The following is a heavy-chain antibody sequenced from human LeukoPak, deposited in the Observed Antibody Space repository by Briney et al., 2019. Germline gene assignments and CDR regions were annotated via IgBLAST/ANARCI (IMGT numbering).Heavy chain of an antibody. CDR2: VENDGGTK. J-gene: IGHJ6*03. CDR1: GFTFRNLG. V-gene: IGHV3-30*12. CDR3: ARDPYSGNYGNYYYYYMDV. Sequence: PGGSLRLSCAASGFTFRNLGMHWVRQAPGKGLEWVAFVENDGGTKYYADSVKGRFTIPRDNSKNTLYLQMNSLGPEDTAVYYCARDPYSGNYGNYYYYYMDVWGKGTTVTISS. D-gene: IGHD1-26*01.